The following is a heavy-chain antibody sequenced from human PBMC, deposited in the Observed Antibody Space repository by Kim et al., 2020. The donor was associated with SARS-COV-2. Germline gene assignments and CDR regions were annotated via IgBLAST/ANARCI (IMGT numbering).Heavy chain of an antibody. D-gene: IGHD2-21*02. CDR3: ARGVTAGLDI. J-gene: IGHJ3*02. CDR2: MSPNRVNT. V-gene: IGHV1-8*01. CDR1: GDTFSSYE. Sequence: ASVKVSCKASGDTFSSYEINWVRQAPGQGLEWMGRMSPNRVNTGSAQKFQGRVTMTKNMSITTVYMELSSLTSDDTAVYYCARGVTAGLDIWVQGTMVTV.